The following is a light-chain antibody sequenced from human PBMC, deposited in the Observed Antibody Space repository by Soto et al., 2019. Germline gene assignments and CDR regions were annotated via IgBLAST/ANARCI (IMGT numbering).Light chain of an antibody. V-gene: IGLV1-40*01. Sequence: QSVLTQPPSVSGAPGQRVTISCTGSSSNIGAGYDVHWYQQLPGTAPKLLIYGNSNRPSGVPDRFSGSKSGTSASLTVSGLQAEDEADYYCTSFAGSNTLVIGGGTKLTVL. J-gene: IGLJ2*01. CDR1: SSNIGAGYD. CDR2: GNS. CDR3: TSFAGSNTLV.